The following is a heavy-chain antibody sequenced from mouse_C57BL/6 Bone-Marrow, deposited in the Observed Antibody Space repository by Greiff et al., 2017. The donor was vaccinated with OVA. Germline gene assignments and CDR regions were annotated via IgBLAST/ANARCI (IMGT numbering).Heavy chain of an antibody. D-gene: IGHD2-4*01. V-gene: IGHV1-81*01. CDR1: GYTFTSYG. J-gene: IGHJ4*01. Sequence: QVQLQQSGAELARPGASVKLSCKASGYTFTSYGISWVKQRTGQGLEWIGEIYPRSGNTYYNEKFKGKATLTADKSSSTAYMELRSLTSGDSAVYYCAPGGLRLYAMDYWGQGTSVTVSS. CDR2: IYPRSGNT. CDR3: APGGLRLYAMDY.